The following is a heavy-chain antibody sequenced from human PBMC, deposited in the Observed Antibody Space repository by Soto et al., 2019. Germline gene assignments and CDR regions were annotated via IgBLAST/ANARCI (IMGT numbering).Heavy chain of an antibody. CDR3: ARAKYYDILTGDGMDV. CDR1: GGSFSGYY. Sequence: PXATLSLTCAVYGGSFSGYYWSWIRQPPGKGLEWIGEINHSGSTNYNPSLKSRVTISVDTSKNQFSLKLSSVTAADTAVYYCARAKYYDILTGDGMDVWGQGTTVTVSS. J-gene: IGHJ6*02. D-gene: IGHD3-9*01. V-gene: IGHV4-34*01. CDR2: INHSGST.